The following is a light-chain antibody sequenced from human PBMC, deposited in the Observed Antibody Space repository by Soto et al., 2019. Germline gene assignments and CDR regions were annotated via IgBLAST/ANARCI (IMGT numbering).Light chain of an antibody. J-gene: IGLJ3*02. CDR1: SSDVGGYNY. CDR2: EVS. V-gene: IGLV2-14*01. CDR3: SSYTSSSNRV. Sequence: QSVLTQPASVSGSPGQSITISCTGTSSDVGGYNYVSWYQQHPGKAPKLMIYEVSNRPSGVSNRFSGSKSGNTASLTISGLQAEDEADYYCSSYTSSSNRVFGGGTKLTVL.